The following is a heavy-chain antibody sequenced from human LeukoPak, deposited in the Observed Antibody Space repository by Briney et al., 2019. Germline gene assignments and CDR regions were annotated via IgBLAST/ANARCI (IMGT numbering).Heavy chain of an antibody. CDR3: ARRQYYYDSSGYRRSPDY. CDR2: ISYDGSNK. V-gene: IGHV3-30-3*01. D-gene: IGHD3-22*01. J-gene: IGHJ4*02. Sequence: GRSLRLSCAASGFTFSSYAMHWVRQAPGKGLEWVAVISYDGSNKYYADSVKGRFTISRDNSKNTLYLQMNSLRAEDTAVYYCARRQYYYDSSGYRRSPDYWGQGTLVTVSS. CDR1: GFTFSSYA.